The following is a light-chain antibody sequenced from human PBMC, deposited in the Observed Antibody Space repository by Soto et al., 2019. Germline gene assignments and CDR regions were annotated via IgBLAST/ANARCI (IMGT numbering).Light chain of an antibody. CDR1: QSVSSTS. CDR2: GAS. CDR3: QQYDGSPPWT. V-gene: IGKV3-20*01. Sequence: EIVVTQSPGTLAFSPGERATLSCRASQSVSSTSLAWYQQKPGQAPRLLIYGASNRATGIPDRFSGSGSGTDFTLTISRLEPEDFAVYYCQQYDGSPPWTFGLGTKVDIK. J-gene: IGKJ1*01.